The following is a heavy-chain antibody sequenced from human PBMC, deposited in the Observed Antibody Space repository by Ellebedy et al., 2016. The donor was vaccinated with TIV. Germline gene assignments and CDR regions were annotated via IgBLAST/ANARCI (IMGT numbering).Heavy chain of an antibody. V-gene: IGHV4-59*01. CDR2: IYYSGST. CDR3: ARDSGYSSLFDY. D-gene: IGHD6-19*01. J-gene: IGHJ4*02. Sequence: MPSETLSLTCTVSGGSISSYYWSWIRQPPGKGLEWIGYIYYSGSTNYNPSLKSRVTISVDTSKNQFSLKLSSVTAADTAVYYCARDSGYSSLFDYWGQGTLVTVSS. CDR1: GGSISSYY.